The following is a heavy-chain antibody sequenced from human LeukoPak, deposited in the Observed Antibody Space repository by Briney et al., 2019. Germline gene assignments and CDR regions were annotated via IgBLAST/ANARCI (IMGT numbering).Heavy chain of an antibody. CDR1: GGSFSGYY. Sequence: SETLSLTCAVYGGSFSGYYWSWIRQPPGKGLEWIGEINHSGSTNYNPSLKSRVTISVDTSKNQFSLKLSSVTAADTAVYYCARIYGSGSYLTVFGYYYYYMDVWGKGTTVTISS. CDR3: ARIYGSGSYLTVFGYYYYYMDV. D-gene: IGHD3-10*01. J-gene: IGHJ6*03. V-gene: IGHV4-34*01. CDR2: INHSGST.